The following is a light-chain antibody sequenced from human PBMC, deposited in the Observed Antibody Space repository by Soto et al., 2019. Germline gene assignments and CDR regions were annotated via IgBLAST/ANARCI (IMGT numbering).Light chain of an antibody. CDR2: SAT. V-gene: IGKV1-6*01. J-gene: IGKJ1*01. Sequence: AIQVTQSPSSLSASVGDRVTITCRTSEDVRHDLAWFQQRPGKAPNLLIYSATRLQSGVPSRFSGSGSGTDFTLIISSLQPEDLATYYCLQANNYPWTFGLGTKVDI. CDR3: LQANNYPWT. CDR1: EDVRHD.